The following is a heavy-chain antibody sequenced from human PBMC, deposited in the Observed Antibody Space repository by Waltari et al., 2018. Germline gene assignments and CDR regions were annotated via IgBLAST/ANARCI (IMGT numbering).Heavy chain of an antibody. CDR2: ISHSGTT. CDR1: GGSFSGYS. J-gene: IGHJ3*02. CDR3: ARQEIIVEVTGDGFDI. D-gene: IGHD2-21*02. V-gene: IGHV4-34*01. Sequence: QVQLQQWGAGLLKPSETLSLTCAVYGGSFSGYSLSWIRHPPGKGLGWIGEISHSGTTNYNPSLKSRVTISLDTSKNQFSLKLSSVTAADTAVYYCARQEIIVEVTGDGFDIWGQGTMVTVSS.